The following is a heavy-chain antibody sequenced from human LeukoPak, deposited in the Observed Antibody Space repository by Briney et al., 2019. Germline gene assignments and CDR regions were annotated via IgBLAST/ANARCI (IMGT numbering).Heavy chain of an antibody. Sequence: GGSLRLSCAASGFTFSDYYMSWIRQAPGKGLEWVSYISSSGSTIYYADSVKGRFTISRDNAKNSLYLQMNSLRAEDTAVYYCARDPGCSSTSCSAWLDPWGQGTLVTVSS. D-gene: IGHD2-2*01. CDR2: ISSSGSTI. V-gene: IGHV3-11*01. CDR3: ARDPGCSSTSCSAWLDP. CDR1: GFTFSDYY. J-gene: IGHJ5*02.